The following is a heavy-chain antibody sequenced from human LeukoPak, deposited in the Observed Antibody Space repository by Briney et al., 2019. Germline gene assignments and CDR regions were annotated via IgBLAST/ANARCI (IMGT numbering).Heavy chain of an antibody. CDR1: KFIFSIYW. J-gene: IGHJ4*02. D-gene: IGHD2-15*01. CDR2: IKKTGSET. V-gene: IGHV3-7*01. CDR3: ARGDGYCSGGNCYSYFDS. Sequence: QSGGSLRLSCEASKFIFSIYWMSWVRQAPGKGLEWVAYIKKTGSETYYVDSVKGRFTITRDSARNSVFLQMNSLRAEDTAVYYCARGDGYCSGGNCYSYFDSWGQGTLVTVSS.